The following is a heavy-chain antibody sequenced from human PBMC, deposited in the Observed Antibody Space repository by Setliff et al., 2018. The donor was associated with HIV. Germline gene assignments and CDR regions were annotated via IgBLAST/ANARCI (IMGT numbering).Heavy chain of an antibody. J-gene: IGHJ6*03. Sequence: GAPVKVSCKASGGTFSSYTINWVRQAPGQGLEWMGRSIPILGIGNDEQAQKFKGRVTFTADKSTSTVYMELSSLRSEDTAVYYCARCGAGEWHLYMDVWGKGTAVTVSS. CDR3: ARCGAGEWHLYMDV. V-gene: IGHV1-69*02. CDR1: GGTFSSYT. CDR2: SIPILGIG. D-gene: IGHD3-16*01.